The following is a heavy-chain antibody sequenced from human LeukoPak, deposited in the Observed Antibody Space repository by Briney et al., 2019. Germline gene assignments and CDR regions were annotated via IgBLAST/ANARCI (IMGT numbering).Heavy chain of an antibody. D-gene: IGHD3-16*02. V-gene: IGHV1-2*02. CDR3: ARQQEVSGYFDY. Sequence: GASVKVSSKASGYRFTGCYMHWVRQAPGQGLEWMGWINPNSGVTNYAQNFQGRVSMTRDTSISTAYMELRRLRSDDTAVYYCARQQEVSGYFDYWGQGTLVTVSS. CDR2: INPNSGVT. J-gene: IGHJ4*02. CDR1: GYRFTGCY.